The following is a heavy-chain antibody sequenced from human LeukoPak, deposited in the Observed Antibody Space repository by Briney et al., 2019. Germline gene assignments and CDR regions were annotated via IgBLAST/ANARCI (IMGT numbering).Heavy chain of an antibody. CDR1: GFTFSSYS. CDR2: ISSSSSDI. J-gene: IGHJ4*02. CDR3: ARGALHVFDY. D-gene: IGHD3-10*02. V-gene: IGHV3-21*01. Sequence: GGSLRLSCAASGFTFSSYSMNWVRQAPGKGLEWVSSISSSSSDIYYADSVKGRFTISRDNAKNSLFLQMNTLTAEDTPVYYCARGALHVFDYWGQGPPVTVSS.